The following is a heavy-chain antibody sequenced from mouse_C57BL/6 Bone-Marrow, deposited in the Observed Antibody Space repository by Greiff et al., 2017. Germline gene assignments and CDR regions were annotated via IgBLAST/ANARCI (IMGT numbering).Heavy chain of an antibody. CDR3: ATGGYWDGYYAWFAY. Sequence: VKLQQPGTELVKPGASVQLSCKASGYTFTSYWMHWVKQRPGQGLEWIGNINPSNGGTNYNEKFKSKATLTVDKSSSTAYMQLSSLTSEDSAVYYCATGGYWDGYYAWFAYWGQGTLVTVSA. V-gene: IGHV1-53*01. J-gene: IGHJ3*01. D-gene: IGHD2-3*01. CDR1: GYTFTSYW. CDR2: INPSNGGT.